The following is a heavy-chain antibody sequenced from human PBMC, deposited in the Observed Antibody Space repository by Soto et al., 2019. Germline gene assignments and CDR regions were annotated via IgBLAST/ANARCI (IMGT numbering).Heavy chain of an antibody. CDR3: ARDLFYDRDLGGFDP. CDR1: GFTVSSNY. V-gene: IGHV3-53*01. CDR2: IHSGGST. J-gene: IGHJ5*02. Sequence: ESGGGLIQPGGSLRLSCAASGFTVSSNYMSWVRQAPGKGLEWVSVIHSGGSTYYVDSVKGRFTISSDNLKNTLYLQMNNLRADDTAVYYCARDLFYDRDLGGFDPWGQGTLVTVSS. D-gene: IGHD3-22*01.